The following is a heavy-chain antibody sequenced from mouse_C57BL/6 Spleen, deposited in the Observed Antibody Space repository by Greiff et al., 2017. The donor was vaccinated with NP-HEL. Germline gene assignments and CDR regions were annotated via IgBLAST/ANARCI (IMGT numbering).Heavy chain of an antibody. CDR1: GFTITNTY. J-gene: IGHJ4*01. CDR2: IDPANGNT. D-gene: IGHD1-1*01. CDR3: ARDYYGSSYEDAMDY. Sequence: VHVKQSVAELVRPGASVKLSCTASGFTITNTYMHWVKQRPEQGLEWIGRIDPANGNTKYAPKFQGKATITADTSSNTAYLQLSSLTSEDTAIYYCARDYYGSSYEDAMDYWGQGTSVTVSS. V-gene: IGHV14-3*01.